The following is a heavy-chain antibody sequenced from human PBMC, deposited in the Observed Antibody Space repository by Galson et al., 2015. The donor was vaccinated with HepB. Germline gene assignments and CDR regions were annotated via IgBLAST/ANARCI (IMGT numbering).Heavy chain of an antibody. CDR2: VNHSGST. CDR3: ARGFGNSFGYGYYYNGMDV. Sequence: ETLSLTCAVYGGSFSGSYWSWIRQPPGKGLEWIGEVNHSGSTNYNPSLKSRVTLSVDTSKNQFSLKLTSVTAADTAVYYCARGFGNSFGYGYYYNGMDVWGQGTTVTVSS. V-gene: IGHV4-34*01. J-gene: IGHJ6*02. CDR1: GGSFSGSY. D-gene: IGHD5-18*01.